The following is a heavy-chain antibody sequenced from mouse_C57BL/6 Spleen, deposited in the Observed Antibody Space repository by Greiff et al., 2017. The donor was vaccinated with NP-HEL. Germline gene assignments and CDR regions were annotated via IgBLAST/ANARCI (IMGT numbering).Heavy chain of an antibody. CDR2: IDPSDSET. D-gene: IGHD2-3*01. CDR3: ARRDGYYWFAY. V-gene: IGHV1-52*01. CDR1: GYTFTSYW. Sequence: QVQLQQPGAELVRPGSSVKLSCKASGYTFTSYWMHWVEQRPIQGLEWIGNIDPSDSETHYNQKFKDKATLTVDKSSSTAYMQLSSLTSEDSAVYYCARRDGYYWFAYWGQGTLVTVSA. J-gene: IGHJ3*01.